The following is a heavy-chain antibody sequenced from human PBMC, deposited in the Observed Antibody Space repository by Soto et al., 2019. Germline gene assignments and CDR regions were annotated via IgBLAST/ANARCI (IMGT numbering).Heavy chain of an antibody. D-gene: IGHD3-9*01. J-gene: IGHJ6*02. V-gene: IGHV5-51*01. CDR3: ARLEVLRYFDWLSHTYYYYGMDV. CDR1: EYSFTSYW. Sequence: PGESLKISCQGSEYSFTSYWIGWVRQMPGKGLEWMGIIYPGDSDTRYSPSFQGQVTISADKSISTAYLQWSSLKASDTAMYYCARLEVLRYFDWLSHTYYYYGMDVWGQGTTVTVSS. CDR2: IYPGDSDT.